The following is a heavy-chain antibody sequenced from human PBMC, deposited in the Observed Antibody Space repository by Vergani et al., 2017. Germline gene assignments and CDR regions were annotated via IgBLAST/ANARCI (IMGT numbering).Heavy chain of an antibody. CDR2: IYPGDSDT. CDR1: GYSFTSYW. CDR3: ERQVFNGVGGDCHRGNWFDS. D-gene: IGHD2-21*02. V-gene: IGHV5-51*01. J-gene: IGHJ5*01. Sequence: EVQLVQSGAEVKKPGKSLKISCKGSGYSFTSYWIGWVRQMPGKGLEWMGIIYPGDSDTRYSPYFQGQVTISADKSISTAYLHWSSLKASYTAMYYCERQVFNGVGGDCHRGNWFDSWGQGPLATFPS.